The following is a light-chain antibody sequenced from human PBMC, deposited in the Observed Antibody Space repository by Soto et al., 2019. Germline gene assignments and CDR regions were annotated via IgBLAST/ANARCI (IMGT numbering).Light chain of an antibody. CDR1: SVDINY. V-gene: IGLV2-8*01. Sequence: QSALTQPPSASGSRGQSVTISCTGTSVDINYVSWFQQHPGKAPKLIICEVTNRPSGVPDRFSGSKAGNTASLTGSGLQDEDEDDYYCSSYARRDIWVFGGGTKLTVL. CDR2: EVT. CDR3: SSYARRDIWV. J-gene: IGLJ3*02.